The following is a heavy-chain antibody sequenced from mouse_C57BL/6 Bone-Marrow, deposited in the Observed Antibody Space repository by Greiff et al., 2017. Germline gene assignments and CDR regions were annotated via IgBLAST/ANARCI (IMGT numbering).Heavy chain of an antibody. J-gene: IGHJ2*01. V-gene: IGHV1-81*01. D-gene: IGHD2-4*01. CDR1: GYTFTSYG. Sequence: VQLQQSGAELARPGASVKLSCKASGYTFTSYGISWVKQRTGQGLEWIGEIYPRSGNTYYNEKFKGKATLTADKSSSTAYMELRSLTSEDSAVYFGARWALLYYDYDGDYWGQGTTRTVSS. CDR3: ARWALLYYDYDGDY. CDR2: IYPRSGNT.